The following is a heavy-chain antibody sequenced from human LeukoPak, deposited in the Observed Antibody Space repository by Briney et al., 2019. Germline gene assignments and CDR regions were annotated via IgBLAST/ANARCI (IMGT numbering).Heavy chain of an antibody. D-gene: IGHD5-24*01. J-gene: IGHJ4*02. CDR2: ISPSGGIT. Sequence: GGSLRLSCAASGFTFSSHGMNWVRQAPGKGLEWVSGISPSGGITYYTDSVKGRFTISRDNAKNSLYLQMNSLRAEDTAVYHCARTKEMATISYFDSWGQGTLVTVSS. CDR3: ARTKEMATISYFDS. V-gene: IGHV3-23*01. CDR1: GFTFSSHG.